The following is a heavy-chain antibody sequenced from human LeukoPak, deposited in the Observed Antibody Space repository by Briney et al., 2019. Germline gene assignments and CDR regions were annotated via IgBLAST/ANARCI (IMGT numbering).Heavy chain of an antibody. D-gene: IGHD3-22*01. J-gene: IGHJ3*02. V-gene: IGHV1-69*13. CDR2: IIPIFGTA. Sequence: ASVKVSCKASGYTFSSYAISWVRQAPGQGLEWMGGIIPIFGTANYAQKFQGRVTITADESTSTAYMELSSLRSEDTAVYYCARGPHYYDSSGYYEGAFDIWGQGTMVTVSS. CDR3: ARGPHYYDSSGYYEGAFDI. CDR1: GYTFSSYA.